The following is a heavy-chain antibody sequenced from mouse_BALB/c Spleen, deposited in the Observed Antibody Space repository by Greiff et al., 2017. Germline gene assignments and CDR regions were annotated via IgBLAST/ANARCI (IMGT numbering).Heavy chain of an antibody. Sequence: EVKLVESGPSLVKPSQTLSLTCSVTGDSITSGYWNWIRKFPGNKLEYMGYISYSGSTYYNPSLKSRISITRDTSKNQYYLQLNSVTTEDTATYYCARGYDGKGWYFDVWGAGTTVTVSS. J-gene: IGHJ1*01. CDR1: GDSITSGY. CDR2: ISYSGST. CDR3: ARGYDGKGWYFDV. V-gene: IGHV3-8*02. D-gene: IGHD2-14*01.